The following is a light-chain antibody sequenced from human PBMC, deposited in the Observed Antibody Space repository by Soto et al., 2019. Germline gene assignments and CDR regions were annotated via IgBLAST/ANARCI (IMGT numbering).Light chain of an antibody. J-gene: IGLJ1*01. CDR3: AAWDDSLKV. Sequence: QSVLTQPPSASGTPGQRVTISCSGSSSNIGSNYVYWYQQLPGTAPKLLIYRNNQRPSGVPDRFSGSKSGTSASLAISGLRSEDEADYYCAAWDDSLKVFVTGTRSPS. CDR2: RNN. V-gene: IGLV1-47*01. CDR1: SSNIGSNY.